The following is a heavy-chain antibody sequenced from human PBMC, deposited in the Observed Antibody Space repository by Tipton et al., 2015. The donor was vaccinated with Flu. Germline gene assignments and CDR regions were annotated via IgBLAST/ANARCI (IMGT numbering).Heavy chain of an antibody. Sequence: TLSLTCAVYGGSFSGYYWSWIRQPPGKGLEWIGEINHSGSTNYNPSLKSRVTISVDTSKNQFSLKLSSVTAADTAVYYCARRGLLWYFDLWGRVTLVTVSS. CDR2: INHSGST. J-gene: IGHJ2*01. D-gene: IGHD2/OR15-2a*01. CDR1: GGSFSGYY. CDR3: ARRGLLWYFDL. V-gene: IGHV4-34*01.